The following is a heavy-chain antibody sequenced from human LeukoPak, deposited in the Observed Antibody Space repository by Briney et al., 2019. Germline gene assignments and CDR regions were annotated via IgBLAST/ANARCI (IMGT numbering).Heavy chain of an antibody. CDR3: ARDFAYGLDL. CDR2: IKSDGIST. J-gene: IGHJ3*01. CDR1: GFTFSPYW. Sequence: GGSLRLSCAASGFTFSPYWMHWVRQVPGKGLVWVSNIKSDGISTSYADFVKGRFTISRDNAKSTLYLQMNNLRADDTAVYYCARDFAYGLDLWGQGTMVTVSS. D-gene: IGHD2-21*01. V-gene: IGHV3-74*01.